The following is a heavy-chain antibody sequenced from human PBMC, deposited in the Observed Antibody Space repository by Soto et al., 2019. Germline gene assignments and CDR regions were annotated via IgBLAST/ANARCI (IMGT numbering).Heavy chain of an antibody. CDR2: ISAYNGNT. CDR1: GYTVTSYG. Sequence: ASVKVSCKASGYTVTSYGISWVRQAPGQGLEWMGWISAYNGNTNYAQKLQGRVTMTTDTSTSTAYMELRSLRSDDTAVYYCARDLTGYYPAFADYWGQGTLATRLL. J-gene: IGHJ4*02. V-gene: IGHV1-18*04. CDR3: ARDLTGYYPAFADY. D-gene: IGHD3-9*01.